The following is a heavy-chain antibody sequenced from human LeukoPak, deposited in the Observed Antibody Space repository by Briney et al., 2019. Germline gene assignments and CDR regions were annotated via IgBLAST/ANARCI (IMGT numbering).Heavy chain of an antibody. Sequence: SETLSLTCAVYGGSFSGYYWSWIRQPPGKGLEWIGEINHSGSTNYNPSLKSRVTISVDTSKNQFSLKLSSVTAADTAVYYCARCLQLWSPTPFDYCGHGTPVTVSS. D-gene: IGHD5-18*01. CDR1: GGSFSGYY. CDR3: ARCLQLWSPTPFDY. V-gene: IGHV4-34*01. CDR2: INHSGST. J-gene: IGHJ4*01.